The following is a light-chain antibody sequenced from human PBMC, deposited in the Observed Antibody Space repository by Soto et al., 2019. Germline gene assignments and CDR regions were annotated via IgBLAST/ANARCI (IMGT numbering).Light chain of an antibody. Sequence: QTVVTQEPSFSVSPGGTVTLTCGLTSDSVSTTYYPSWYQQTPGQAPRTLIYSTNIRSSGVPDRFSGSILGNKAARTITGAQADDESDYHCMLYMGGGLVVFGGGTKLTVL. CDR2: STN. CDR3: MLYMGGGLVV. CDR1: SDSVSTTYY. V-gene: IGLV8-61*01. J-gene: IGLJ2*01.